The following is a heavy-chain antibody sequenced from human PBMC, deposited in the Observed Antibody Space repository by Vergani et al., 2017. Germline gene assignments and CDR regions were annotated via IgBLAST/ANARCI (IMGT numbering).Heavy chain of an antibody. CDR1: GFTFSSYS. V-gene: IGHV3-23*04. J-gene: IGHJ6*02. CDR2: ISGSGGST. CDR3: ARRTHVYHYGMDV. Sequence: EVQLVESGGGLVQPGGSLRLSCAASGFTFSSYSMNWVRQAPGKGLEWVSAISGSGGSTYYADSVKGRFTISRDNSKNSLYLQMNSLRAEDTAVYYCARRTHVYHYGMDVWGQGTTVTVSS.